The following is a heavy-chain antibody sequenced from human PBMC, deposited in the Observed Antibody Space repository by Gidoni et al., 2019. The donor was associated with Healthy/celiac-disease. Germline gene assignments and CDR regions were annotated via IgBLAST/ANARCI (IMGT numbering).Heavy chain of an antibody. V-gene: IGHV6-1*01. Sequence: QVQLQQSGPGLVKPSQTLSLTCAISGDSVPSHSAAWNWIRQSPSRGLEWLGRTYYRSKWYNDYAVSVKSRITINPDTSKNQFSLQLNSVTPEDTAVYYCARGVRIAVAHRNSYYGMDVWGQGTTVTVSS. J-gene: IGHJ6*02. D-gene: IGHD6-19*01. CDR1: GDSVPSHSAA. CDR3: ARGVRIAVAHRNSYYGMDV. CDR2: TYYRSKWYN.